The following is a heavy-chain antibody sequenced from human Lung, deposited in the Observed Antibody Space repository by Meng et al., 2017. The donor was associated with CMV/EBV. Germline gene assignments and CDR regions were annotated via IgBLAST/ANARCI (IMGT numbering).Heavy chain of an antibody. CDR3: ARQGITIFGVDYYYYYGMDV. J-gene: IGHJ6*02. CDR2: IYPGDSDT. V-gene: IGHV5-51*01. D-gene: IGHD3-3*01. CDR1: GYSFTSYW. Sequence: GEXXKISCKGSGYSFTSYWIGWVRQMPGKGLEWMGIIYPGDSDTRYSPSFQGQVTISADKSISTAYLQWSSLKASDTAMYYCARQGITIFGVDYYYYYGMDVWXQGTXVNGAS.